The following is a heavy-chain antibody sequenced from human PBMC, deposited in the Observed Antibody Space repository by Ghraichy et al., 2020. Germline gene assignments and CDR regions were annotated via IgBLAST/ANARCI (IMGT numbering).Heavy chain of an antibody. CDR2: IKEDGSEE. Sequence: GASLNISCAASGFTFRRNWMSWVRQALGKGLEWVAMIKEDGSEERYVGSVRGRFTISSDNDKNSLFLQMNSLRAEDAAVYYCARLDSTLVTGGKWGQGTLVTVSS. CDR1: GFTFRRNW. J-gene: IGHJ4*02. CDR3: ARLDSTLVTGGK. D-gene: IGHD3-9*01. V-gene: IGHV3-7*01.